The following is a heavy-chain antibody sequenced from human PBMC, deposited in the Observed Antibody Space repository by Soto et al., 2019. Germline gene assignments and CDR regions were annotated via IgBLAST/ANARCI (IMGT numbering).Heavy chain of an antibody. Sequence: GASVKVSCKASGYTFTSYGISWVRQAPGQGLEWMGWISAYNGNTNYAQKLQGRVTMTTDTSTSTAYMELRSLRSDDTAIYYCAKARDSLGDLSNDWGPGTLVTVSS. D-gene: IGHD3-16*02. CDR3: AKARDSLGDLSND. CDR1: GYTFTSYG. V-gene: IGHV1-18*01. J-gene: IGHJ4*02. CDR2: ISAYNGNT.